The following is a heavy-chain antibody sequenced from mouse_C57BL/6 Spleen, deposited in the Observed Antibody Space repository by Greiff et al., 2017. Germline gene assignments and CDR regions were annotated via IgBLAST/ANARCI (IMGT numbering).Heavy chain of an antibody. Sequence: QVQLQQPGAELVKPGASVKMSCKASGYTFTSYWITWVKQRPGQGLEWIGDFYPGSGSTNYNEKFKSKATLTVDTSSSTAYMQLSSLTSEESAVYYWARDVSYDYDKGYAMDYWGQGTSVTVSS. CDR1: GYTFTSYW. CDR2: FYPGSGST. V-gene: IGHV1-55*01. CDR3: ARDVSYDYDKGYAMDY. D-gene: IGHD2-4*01. J-gene: IGHJ4*01.